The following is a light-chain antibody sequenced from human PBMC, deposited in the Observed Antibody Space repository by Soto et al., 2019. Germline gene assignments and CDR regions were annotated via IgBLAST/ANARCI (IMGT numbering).Light chain of an antibody. CDR3: QQYTSYPWT. CDR1: QSVSSW. Sequence: DIQMTRSPSTLSASVGDRVTITCRASQSVSSWLAWYQQKPGKAPKLLIYKASSLETGVPSRFSGSGSGTEFTLTISSLQPDDFATYYCQQYTSYPWTFGQGTKVEIK. V-gene: IGKV1-5*03. CDR2: KAS. J-gene: IGKJ1*01.